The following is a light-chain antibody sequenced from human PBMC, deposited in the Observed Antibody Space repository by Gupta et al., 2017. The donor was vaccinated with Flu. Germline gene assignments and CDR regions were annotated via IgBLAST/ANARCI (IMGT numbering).Light chain of an antibody. CDR3: QQSYSTPGT. J-gene: IGKJ3*01. V-gene: IGKV1-39*01. CDR2: AAS. Sequence: DIQMTQSPSSLSASVGDRVTITCRASQSISSYLNWYQQKPGKAPKLLIYAASSLQSGVPSRFSGSGSGTDFTLTISSRQPEDFATYYCQQSYSTPGTFGHGTKVDIK. CDR1: QSISSY.